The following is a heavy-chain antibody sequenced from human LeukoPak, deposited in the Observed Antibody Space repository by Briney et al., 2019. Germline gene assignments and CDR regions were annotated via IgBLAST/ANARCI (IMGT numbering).Heavy chain of an antibody. CDR1: GGTFRTSG. J-gene: IGHJ5*02. V-gene: IGHV1-69*13. CDR2: VIPVFGTS. CDR3: ATSEDPAAIPIT. D-gene: IGHD2-21*01. Sequence: GASVKVSCKASGGTFRTSGVNWVRQAPGQGLEWMGCVIPVFGTSNYAEKFQDRVTITADESTSTAYLELRSLRSEDTAVYYCATSEDPAAIPITWGQGTLVSVSS.